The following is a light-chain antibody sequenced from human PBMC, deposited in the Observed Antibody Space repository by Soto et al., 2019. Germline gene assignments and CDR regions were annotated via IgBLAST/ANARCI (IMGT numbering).Light chain of an antibody. Sequence: QSVLPQPPSVSGAPGQRVTISCTGSSSNIGAGYDVHWYQQLPGTAPKLLIYGNSNRPSGVPDRFSGSKSGTSASLAITGLQAEDEADYYCQSYASSLSGSVVGGGTKLTV. CDR1: SSNIGAGYD. CDR2: GNS. J-gene: IGLJ3*02. CDR3: QSYASSLSGSV. V-gene: IGLV1-40*01.